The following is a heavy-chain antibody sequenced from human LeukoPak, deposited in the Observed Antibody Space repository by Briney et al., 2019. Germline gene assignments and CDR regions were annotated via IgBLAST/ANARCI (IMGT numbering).Heavy chain of an antibody. V-gene: IGHV4-61*01. Sequence: SETLSLTCTVSGGSISSSSYYWTWIRQPPGKGLEWIGYINYNGRTNYNPSLMSRVTISIDTSKNQFSLKLNSVTAADTAIYYCARESNSGWYTGGVDHWGPGTLVTVSS. CDR2: INYNGRT. J-gene: IGHJ4*02. D-gene: IGHD6-19*01. CDR3: ARESNSGWYTGGVDH. CDR1: GGSISSSSYY.